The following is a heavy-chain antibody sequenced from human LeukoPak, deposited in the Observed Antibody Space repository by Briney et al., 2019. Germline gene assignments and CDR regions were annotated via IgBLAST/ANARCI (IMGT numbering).Heavy chain of an antibody. CDR2: INHSGST. D-gene: IGHD4-17*01. Sequence: SETLSLTCAVYGGSFSGYYWSWIRQPPGKGLEWIGEINHSGSTNYSPSLKSRVTILVDTSKNQFSLKLSSVTAADTAVYYCARGHSPVTTKVSYFQHWGQGTLVTVSS. V-gene: IGHV4-34*01. CDR1: GGSFSGYY. J-gene: IGHJ1*01. CDR3: ARGHSPVTTKVSYFQH.